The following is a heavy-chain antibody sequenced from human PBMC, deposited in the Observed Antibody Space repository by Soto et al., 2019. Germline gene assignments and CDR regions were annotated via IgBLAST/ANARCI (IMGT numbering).Heavy chain of an antibody. J-gene: IGHJ5*02. V-gene: IGHV3-33*01. CDR3: ARDRGTVEVPPAFSWFDP. CDR2: IWDDGSIQ. Sequence: QVHLVESGGAVVQPGRSLRLSCEASGFTFSSFGMHWVRQSQGEGLEWVGVIWDDGSIQLYADSVKGRFTISRDNSKNTLYLQMNSLRAEDAAVYYCARDRGTVEVPPAFSWFDPWGQGTLVTVSS. CDR1: GFTFSSFG. D-gene: IGHD2-2*01.